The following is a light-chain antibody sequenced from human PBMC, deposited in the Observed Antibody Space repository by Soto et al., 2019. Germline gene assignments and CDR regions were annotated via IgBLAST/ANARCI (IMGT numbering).Light chain of an antibody. CDR2: GAS. CDR3: QHYGNSPRT. Sequence: IVLTQSPGILSLSPGERATLYCRASQSVASSYLAWYQQKPGQAPRLLIYGASTRATGISDRFSGSGSGTDFTLTISRLEPEDFAVYYCQHYGNSPRTFGQGTKLEI. J-gene: IGKJ2*01. CDR1: QSVASSY. V-gene: IGKV3-20*01.